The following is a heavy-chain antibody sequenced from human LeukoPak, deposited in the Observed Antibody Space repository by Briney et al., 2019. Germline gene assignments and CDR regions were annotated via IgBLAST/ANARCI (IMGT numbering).Heavy chain of an antibody. J-gene: IGHJ5*02. CDR1: GYSISNGYY. CDR2: IYHSGSI. V-gene: IGHV4-38-2*02. Sequence: PSETLSLTCTVSGYSISNGYYWGWIRQPPRKGLEWIGSIYHSGSIYYNPSLKSRVTISVDTSKNQLSLKLSSVTAADTAVYYCARNKGRYGSGRVHFAPWGQGTLVTVSS. CDR3: ARNKGRYGSGRVHFAP. D-gene: IGHD3-10*01.